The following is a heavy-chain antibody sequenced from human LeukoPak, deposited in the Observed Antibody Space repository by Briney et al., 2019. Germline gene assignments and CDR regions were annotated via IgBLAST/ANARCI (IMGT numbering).Heavy chain of an antibody. CDR3: ARESIVVPAAIVPYYYGMDV. CDR1: GYTFTSYG. D-gene: IGHD2-2*02. Sequence: WASVKVSCKASGYTFTSYGISWVRQAPGQGLEWMGWTSAYNGNTNYAQKLQGRVTMTTDTPTSPAYMELRSLSSDDTAVYYCARESIVVPAAIVPYYYGMDVWGQGTTVTVSS. J-gene: IGHJ6*02. CDR2: TSAYNGNT. V-gene: IGHV1-18*01.